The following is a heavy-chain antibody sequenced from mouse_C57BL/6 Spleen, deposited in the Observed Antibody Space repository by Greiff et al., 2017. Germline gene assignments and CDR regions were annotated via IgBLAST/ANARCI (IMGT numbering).Heavy chain of an antibody. J-gene: IGHJ3*01. CDR2: ISDGGSYT. Sequence: EVMLVESGGGLVKPGGSLKLSCAASGFTFSSYAMSWVRQTPEKRLEWVATISDGGSYTYYPDNVKGRFTISRDNAKNNLYLQMSHLKSEDTAMYYCASMVTTCFAYWGQGTLVTVSA. V-gene: IGHV5-4*03. CDR3: ASMVTTCFAY. D-gene: IGHD2-2*01. CDR1: GFTFSSYA.